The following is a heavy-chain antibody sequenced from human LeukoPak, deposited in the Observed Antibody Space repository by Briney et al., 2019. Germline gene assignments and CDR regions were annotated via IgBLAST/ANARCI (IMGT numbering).Heavy chain of an antibody. CDR3: ARDAYGSGSYYNVGNWFDP. D-gene: IGHD3-10*01. Sequence: SETLSLTCTVSGGSISSYYWSWIRQPAGKGLEWIGRIYTSGSTNYNPSLKSRVTMSVDTSKNQFSLKLSSVTAADTAVYYCARDAYGSGSYYNVGNWFDPWGQGTLVTVSS. V-gene: IGHV4-4*07. J-gene: IGHJ5*02. CDR1: GGSISSYY. CDR2: IYTSGST.